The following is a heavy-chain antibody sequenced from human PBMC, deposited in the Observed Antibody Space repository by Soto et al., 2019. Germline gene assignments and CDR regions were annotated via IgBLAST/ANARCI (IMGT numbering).Heavy chain of an antibody. CDR3: ARDLPPSGMDV. V-gene: IGHV4-59*01. CDR1: GGPISSYY. J-gene: IGHJ6*02. Sequence: SETLSLTCTVSGGPISSYYWSWIRQPPGKGLEWIGYIYYSGSTNYNPSLKSRVTISVDTSKNQFSLKLSSVTAADTAVYYCARDLPPSGMDVWGQGTTVTVSS. CDR2: IYYSGST.